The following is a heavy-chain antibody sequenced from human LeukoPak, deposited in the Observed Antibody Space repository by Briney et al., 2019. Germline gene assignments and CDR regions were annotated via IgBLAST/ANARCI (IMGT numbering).Heavy chain of an antibody. V-gene: IGHV4-34*01. CDR1: GGSFSGYY. D-gene: IGHD5-18*01. CDR2: VNHSGST. Sequence: PSETLSLTCAVYGGSFSGYYWSWIRQPPGKGLEWIGEVNHSGSTNYNPSLKSRVTISVDTSKNQFSLKLSSVTAADTAVYYCARALGYSYAYGYWGQGTLVTVSS. CDR3: ARALGYSYAYGY. J-gene: IGHJ4*02.